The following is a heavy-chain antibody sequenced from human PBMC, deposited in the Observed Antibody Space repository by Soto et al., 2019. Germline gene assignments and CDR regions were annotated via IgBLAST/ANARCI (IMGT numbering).Heavy chain of an antibody. D-gene: IGHD3-3*01. Sequence: QMRLVQSGAEVKNSGSSVKVSCKASGGTSSNFVITWVRQVPGQGLEWLGGILPMFGAVKYAQKFQDRLTITADRSTNTACMELGSLRSEDTAVYYCARPKRSGYDRGDSYYNTIDVWGHGTMVTVSP. V-gene: IGHV1-69*06. CDR3: ARPKRSGYDRGDSYYNTIDV. J-gene: IGHJ3*01. CDR1: GGTSSNFV. CDR2: ILPMFGAV.